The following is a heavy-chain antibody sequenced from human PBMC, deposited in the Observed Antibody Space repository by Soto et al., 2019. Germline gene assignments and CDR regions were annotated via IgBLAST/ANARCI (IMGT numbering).Heavy chain of an antibody. CDR1: GFSLSTSGMC. V-gene: IGHV2-70*11. D-gene: IGHD6-19*01. CDR2: IDWDDDK. CDR3: ARIQYSSGTGGYYYYMDV. J-gene: IGHJ6*03. Sequence: SGPTLVNPTQTLTLTCTFSGFSLSTSGMCVSWIRQPPGKALEWLARIDWDDDKYYSTSLKTRLTISKDTSKNQVVLTMTNMDPVDTATYYCARIQYSSGTGGYYYYMDVWGKGTTVTVSS.